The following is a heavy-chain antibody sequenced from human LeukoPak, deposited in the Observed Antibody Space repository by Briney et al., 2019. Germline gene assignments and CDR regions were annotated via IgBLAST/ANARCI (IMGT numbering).Heavy chain of an antibody. CDR2: INPSGGSI. Sequence: ASVKVSCKASGYILTNYYMHWVRQAPGQGPEWMGVINPSGGSITNTQKFQGRVTMTRDTSTSTAYMELRSLRSNDTAVYYCASLKNYYDSSGYLVTDAFDIWGQGTMVTVSS. CDR3: ASLKNYYDSSGYLVTDAFDI. J-gene: IGHJ3*02. D-gene: IGHD3-22*01. CDR1: GYILTNYY. V-gene: IGHV1-46*01.